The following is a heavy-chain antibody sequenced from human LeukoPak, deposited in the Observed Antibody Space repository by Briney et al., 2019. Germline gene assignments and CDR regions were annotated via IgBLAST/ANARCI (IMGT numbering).Heavy chain of an antibody. D-gene: IGHD1-26*01. J-gene: IGHJ4*02. V-gene: IGHV1-18*01. CDR2: ISVYNGNT. Sequence: EASVKLSCKASGYTLTSYGISWVRQAPGQGLEWMGWISVYNGNTNYAQKLQGRVTMTTDTSTSTAYMELRSLRSDDTAVYYCARDRAGSGSYGAVDYWGQGTLVTVSS. CDR1: GYTLTSYG. CDR3: ARDRAGSGSYGAVDY.